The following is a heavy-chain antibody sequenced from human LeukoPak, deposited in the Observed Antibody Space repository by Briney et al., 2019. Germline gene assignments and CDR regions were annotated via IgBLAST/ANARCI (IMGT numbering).Heavy chain of an antibody. Sequence: ASVKVSCKASGGTFISYAISWVRQAPGQGLEWMGGIIPIFGTANYAQKFQSRVTITADESTSTAYMELSSLRSEDTAVYYCARLKLQYYYDSSGRGGYFDYWGQGTLVTVSS. D-gene: IGHD3-22*01. CDR2: IIPIFGTA. V-gene: IGHV1-69*13. CDR3: ARLKLQYYYDSSGRGGYFDY. CDR1: GGTFISYA. J-gene: IGHJ4*02.